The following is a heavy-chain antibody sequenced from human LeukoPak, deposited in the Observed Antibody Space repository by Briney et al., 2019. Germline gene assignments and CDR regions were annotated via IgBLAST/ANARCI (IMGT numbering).Heavy chain of an antibody. J-gene: IGHJ4*02. CDR3: ATHRGYSYGTAEDFDY. CDR2: IKQDGSEK. Sequence: GGSLRLSCAASGFTFSHYWMSWVRQAPGKGLEWVANIKQDGSEKYYVDSVKGRFTISRDNAKNSLYLQMNILGAEDTALYYCATHRGYSYGTAEDFDYWGQGTLVTVSS. CDR1: GFTFSHYW. V-gene: IGHV3-7*01. D-gene: IGHD5-18*01.